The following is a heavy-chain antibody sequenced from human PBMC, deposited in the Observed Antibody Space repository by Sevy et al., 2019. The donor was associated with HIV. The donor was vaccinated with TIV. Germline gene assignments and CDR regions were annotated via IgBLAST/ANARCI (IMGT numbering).Heavy chain of an antibody. Sequence: ASVKVSCKASGYTFTSYDINWVRQATGQGLEWMGWMNPNSGNTGYAQKFQGRVTMTRNTSISTAYMELSSLRSEDTAVYYCARGVGQSIGGSTTRWFDPWGQGTLVTVSS. J-gene: IGHJ5*02. CDR2: MNPNSGNT. V-gene: IGHV1-8*01. CDR1: GYTFTSYD. D-gene: IGHD3-16*01. CDR3: ARGVGQSIGGSTTRWFDP.